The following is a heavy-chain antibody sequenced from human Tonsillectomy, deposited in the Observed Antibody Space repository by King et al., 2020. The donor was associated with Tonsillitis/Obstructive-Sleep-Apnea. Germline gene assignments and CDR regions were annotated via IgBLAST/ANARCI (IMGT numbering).Heavy chain of an antibody. Sequence: VQLQQWGAGLLKPSETLPLTCAVYGGSFRGYYWSWIRQPPGKGLEWIGEINHSGSTNYNPSLKSRVTISVDTSKNQFSLKLSSVTAADTAVYYCARGESNYGDYSYYYYYYMDVWGKGTTVTVSS. CDR3: ARGESNYGDYSYYYYYYMDV. CDR1: GGSFRGYY. J-gene: IGHJ6*03. D-gene: IGHD4-17*01. V-gene: IGHV4-34*01. CDR2: INHSGST.